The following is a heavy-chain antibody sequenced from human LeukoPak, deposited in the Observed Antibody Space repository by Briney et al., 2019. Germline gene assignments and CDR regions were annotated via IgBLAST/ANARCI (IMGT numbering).Heavy chain of an antibody. CDR2: IKQDGSEA. Sequence: GGSLRLSCTASGFTFTTYWMAWVRQAPGKGLEWVANIKQDGSEAYYAESVRGRFTISRDNAKNSLYLQMNSLRAEDTAVYYCATDGWVSYYYDSSGYYSDYWGQGTLVTVSS. CDR3: ATDGWVSYYYDSSGYYSDY. V-gene: IGHV3-7*01. D-gene: IGHD3-22*01. CDR1: GFTFTTYW. J-gene: IGHJ4*02.